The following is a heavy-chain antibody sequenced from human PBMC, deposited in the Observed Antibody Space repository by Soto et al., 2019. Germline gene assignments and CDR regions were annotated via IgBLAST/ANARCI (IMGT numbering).Heavy chain of an antibody. CDR2: INPNSGGT. CDR1: GYTFTGYY. V-gene: IGHV1-2*04. Sequence: ASVKVSCKASGYTFTGYYMHWVRQAPGQGLERMGWINPNSGGTNYAQKFQGWVTMTRDTSISTAYMELSRLRSDDTAVYYCAIMTTVTAALDIWGQGTMVTVSS. D-gene: IGHD4-4*01. J-gene: IGHJ3*02. CDR3: AIMTTVTAALDI.